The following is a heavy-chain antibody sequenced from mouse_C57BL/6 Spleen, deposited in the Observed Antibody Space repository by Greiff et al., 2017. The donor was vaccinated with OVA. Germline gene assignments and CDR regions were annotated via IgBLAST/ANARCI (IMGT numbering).Heavy chain of an antibody. Sequence: QVQLKQSGAELVRPGASVTLSCKASGYTFTDYEMHWVKQTPVHGLEWIGAIDPETGGTAYNQKFKGKAILTADKSSSTAYMELRSLTSEDSAVYYCTRPLGRGYFDVWGTGTTVTVSS. D-gene: IGHD4-1*01. CDR2: IDPETGGT. V-gene: IGHV1-15*01. J-gene: IGHJ1*03. CDR3: TRPLGRGYFDV. CDR1: GYTFTDYE.